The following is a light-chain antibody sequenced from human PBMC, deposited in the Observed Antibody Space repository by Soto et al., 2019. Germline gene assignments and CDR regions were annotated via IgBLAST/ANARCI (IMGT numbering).Light chain of an antibody. CDR2: ANR. CDR3: QSYDSSLSGYV. CDR1: SSNIGAGYD. V-gene: IGLV1-40*01. Sequence: QSVLTQPPSVSAAPGQKVTISCSGSSSNIGAGYDVHWYQQFPGTAPKLLIYANRNRPSGVPDRFSGSKSGTSASLAITGLQAEDEADYYCQSYDSSLSGYVFGAETKVTVL. J-gene: IGLJ1*01.